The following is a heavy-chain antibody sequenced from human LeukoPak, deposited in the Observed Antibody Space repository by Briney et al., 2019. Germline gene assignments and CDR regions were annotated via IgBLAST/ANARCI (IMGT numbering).Heavy chain of an antibody. J-gene: IGHJ4*02. CDR3: AREYGSRYYFDY. Sequence: GGSLRLSCAAYGFTFSSYSMSWVRQAPGKGLEWVSSISSSSSYIYYADSVKGRFTISRDNAKNSLYLQMNSLRAEDTAVYYCAREYGSRYYFDYWGQGTLVTVSS. V-gene: IGHV3-21*01. D-gene: IGHD1-26*01. CDR1: GFTFSSYS. CDR2: ISSSSSYI.